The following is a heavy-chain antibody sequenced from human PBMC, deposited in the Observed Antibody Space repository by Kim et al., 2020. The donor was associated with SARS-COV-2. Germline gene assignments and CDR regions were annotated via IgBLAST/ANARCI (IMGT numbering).Heavy chain of an antibody. CDR3: AGLSLGVWGGYRYGIDV. J-gene: IGHJ6*02. Sequence: SETLSLTCTVSGGSISSYYWSWIRQPPGKGLEWIGYIYYSGSTNYNPSLKSRVTISVDTSKNQFSLKLSSVTAAGTAVYYCAGLSLGVWGGYRYGIDVWGQGTTHTVPS. CDR1: GGSISSYY. V-gene: IGHV4-59*08. D-gene: IGHD3-16*02. CDR2: IYYSGST.